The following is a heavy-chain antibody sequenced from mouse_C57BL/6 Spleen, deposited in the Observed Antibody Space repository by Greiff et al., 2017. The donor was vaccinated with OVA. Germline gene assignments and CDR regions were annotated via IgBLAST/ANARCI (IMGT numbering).Heavy chain of an antibody. J-gene: IGHJ4*01. Sequence: VQLQQSGAELVRPGTSVKVSCKASGYAFTNYLIEWVKQRPGQGLEWIGVINPGDGDTNYNGKFKGKATLTADKSSSTAYMQLSSLTSEDSAVYFCAAPPHYAMDYWGQGTSVTVSS. CDR2: INPGDGDT. CDR3: AAPPHYAMDY. CDR1: GYAFTNYL. V-gene: IGHV1-54*01.